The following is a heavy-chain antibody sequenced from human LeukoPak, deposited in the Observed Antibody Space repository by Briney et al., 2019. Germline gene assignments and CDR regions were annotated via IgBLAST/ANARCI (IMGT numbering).Heavy chain of an antibody. Sequence: ASVKVPCKASGGTFSSYAISWVRQAPGQGLEWMGGIIPIFGTANYAQKFQGRVTITADESTSTAYMELSSLRSEDTAVYYCAXXXXXXXXVVVPAAYNWFDPWGQGTLVTVSS. CDR3: AXXXXXXXXVVVPAAYNWFDP. V-gene: IGHV1-69*13. D-gene: IGHD2-2*01. CDR2: IIPIFGTA. CDR1: GGTFSSYA. J-gene: IGHJ5*02.